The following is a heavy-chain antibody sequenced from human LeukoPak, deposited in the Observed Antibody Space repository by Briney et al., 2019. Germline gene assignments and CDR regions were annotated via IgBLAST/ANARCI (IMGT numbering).Heavy chain of an antibody. V-gene: IGHV5-51*01. D-gene: IGHD6-13*01. CDR2: IYTGDSDT. J-gene: IGHJ4*02. CDR1: GYSFTSYW. Sequence: GESLKISCKGSGYSFTSYWIGWVRQMPGKGLEWMGIIYTGDSDTRYSPSFEGQVTISADMSIRTAYLQWSSLKASETAMYYCARRIAGAGSDYWGQGTLVTVSS. CDR3: ARRIAGAGSDY.